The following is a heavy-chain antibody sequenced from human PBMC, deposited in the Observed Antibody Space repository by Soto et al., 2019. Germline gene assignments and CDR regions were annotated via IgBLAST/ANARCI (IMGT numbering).Heavy chain of an antibody. V-gene: IGHV6-1*01. CDR3: AREQQLVYYYYGMDV. D-gene: IGHD6-13*01. CDR2: TYYRSKWYN. CDR1: GGNSSSNTAA. J-gene: IGHJ6*02. Sequence: SQTLSLTCAVSGGNSSSNTAAWDWIRQSPSRGLEWLGRTYYRSKWYNDYAVSVKSRITINPDTSKNQFSLQLNSVTPEDTAVYYCAREQQLVYYYYGMDVWGQGTTVTVS.